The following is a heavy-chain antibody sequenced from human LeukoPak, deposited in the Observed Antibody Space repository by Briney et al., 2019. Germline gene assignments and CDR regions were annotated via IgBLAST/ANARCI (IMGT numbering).Heavy chain of an antibody. CDR3: ARDPPTGSSSWYGFGFDP. D-gene: IGHD6-13*01. CDR2: ISAYNGNT. J-gene: IGHJ5*02. Sequence: ASVKVSCKASGYTFTSYGISWVRQAPGQGLEWMGWISAYNGNTNYAQKLQGRVTMTTDTSTSTAYMELRSLRSDDTAVYYCARDPPTGSSSWYGFGFDPWGQGTLVTVSS. V-gene: IGHV1-18*01. CDR1: GYTFTSYG.